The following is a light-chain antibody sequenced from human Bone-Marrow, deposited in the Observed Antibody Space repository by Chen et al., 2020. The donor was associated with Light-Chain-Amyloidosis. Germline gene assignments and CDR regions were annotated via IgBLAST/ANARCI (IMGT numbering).Light chain of an antibody. Sequence: SYVLTQPSSVSVAPGQTATIACGGNNIGSTSVHWYQQTPGQAPLLVVYDDSDRPSGIPERLSGTYSGNTATLTISRGEAGDEADYYCQVWDRSSERPVFGGGTKLTVL. CDR2: DDS. J-gene: IGLJ3*02. CDR1: NIGSTS. CDR3: QVWDRSSERPV. V-gene: IGLV3-21*02.